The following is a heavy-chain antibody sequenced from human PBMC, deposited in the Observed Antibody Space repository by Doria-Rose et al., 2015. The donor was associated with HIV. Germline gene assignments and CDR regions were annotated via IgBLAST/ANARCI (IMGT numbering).Heavy chain of an antibody. Sequence: QITLKESGPVLVKPTETLTLTCTVSGVSLSSPGMGVSWIRQPPGKALEWLANIFSDDERSYKTSLKSRLTISTDTSKRQVVLIMTDMDPVDTATYYCARIKSSRWYHKYYFDFWGQGTLVIVSA. CDR2: IFSDDER. D-gene: IGHD6-13*01. CDR3: ARIKSSRWYHKYYFDF. CDR1: GVSLSSPGMG. V-gene: IGHV2-26*01. J-gene: IGHJ4*02.